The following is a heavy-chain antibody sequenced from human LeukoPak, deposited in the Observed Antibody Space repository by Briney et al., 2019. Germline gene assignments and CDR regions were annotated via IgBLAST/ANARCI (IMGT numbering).Heavy chain of an antibody. CDR2: INPSGGST. CDR3: AREVKIAVAGHIFDY. D-gene: IGHD6-19*01. J-gene: IGHJ4*02. CDR1: GYTFTGYY. Sequence: GASVKVSCKASGYTFTGYYMHWVRQAPGQGLEWMGIINPSGGSTSYAQKFQGRVTMTRDMSTSTVYMELSSLRSEDTAVYYCAREVKIAVAGHIFDYWGQGTLVTVSS. V-gene: IGHV1-46*01.